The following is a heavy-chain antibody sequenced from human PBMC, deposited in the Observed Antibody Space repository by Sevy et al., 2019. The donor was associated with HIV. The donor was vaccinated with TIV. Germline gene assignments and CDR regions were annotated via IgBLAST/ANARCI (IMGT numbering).Heavy chain of an antibody. Sequence: SVKVSCKASGGTFGTYSLSWLRQAPGQGFEWMGGIIPIFHSANYAQNFQGRVTITADESTSTPYMELSSLRPEDSAVYYCARDRDITFGGGDAFDIWGHGTMVTVSS. J-gene: IGHJ3*02. CDR1: GGTFGTYS. D-gene: IGHD3-16*01. V-gene: IGHV1-69*13. CDR2: IIPIFHSA. CDR3: ARDRDITFGGGDAFDI.